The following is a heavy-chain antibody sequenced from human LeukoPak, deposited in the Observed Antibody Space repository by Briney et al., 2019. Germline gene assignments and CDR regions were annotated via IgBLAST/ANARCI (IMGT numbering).Heavy chain of an antibody. CDR3: ATDLGYSYGDYFDY. Sequence: ASVKVSCKVSGYTLTELSMHWVRQAPGKGLEWMGGFDPEDGETIYAQKFQGRVTMTEDTSTDTAYMELSSLRSEDTAVYYCATDLGYSYGDYFDYWGQGTLVTVSS. J-gene: IGHJ4*02. V-gene: IGHV1-24*01. CDR1: GYTLTELS. D-gene: IGHD5-18*01. CDR2: FDPEDGET.